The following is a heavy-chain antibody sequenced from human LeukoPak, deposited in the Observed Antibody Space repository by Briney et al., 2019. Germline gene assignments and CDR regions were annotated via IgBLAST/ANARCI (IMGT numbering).Heavy chain of an antibody. CDR1: GGSISSSTYY. V-gene: IGHV4-39*07. J-gene: IGHJ5*02. CDR3: ARVATVAAAGVGWFDP. CDR2: IYHSGST. Sequence: PSETLSLTCTVSGGSISSSTYYWGWIRQPPGKGLEWIGSIYHSGSTYYNPSLKSRVTISVDTSKNQFSLKLSSVTAADTAVYYCARVATVAAAGVGWFDPWGQGTLVTVSS. D-gene: IGHD6-13*01.